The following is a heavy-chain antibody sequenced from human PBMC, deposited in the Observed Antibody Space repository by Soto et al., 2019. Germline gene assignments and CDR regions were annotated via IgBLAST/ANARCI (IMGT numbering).Heavy chain of an antibody. V-gene: IGHV1-18*01. CDR3: ARALGGIGYFDY. J-gene: IGHJ4*02. CDR1: GYPFSSYV. CDR2: ISAYNGDT. Sequence: XPVKVDCKASGYPFSSYVIHWGRQAPGQGLEWMGWISAYNGDTNYAQKLQGRVTMTTDTSTGTAYMELRSLRSDDTPVYYCARALGGIGYFDYWGQGTLVTVSS. D-gene: IGHD3-16*02.